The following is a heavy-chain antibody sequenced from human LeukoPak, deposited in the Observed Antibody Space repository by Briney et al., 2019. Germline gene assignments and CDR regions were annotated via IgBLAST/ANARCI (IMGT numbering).Heavy chain of an antibody. CDR3: SKFGTTWFPTF. CDR1: GFSFSAYA. Sequence: GGSLRVSCAAAGFSFSAYAMSWVRLAPGKGLEWVSSISADGATTYYADSVKGRFTISKDKAKNRLYLQMNSLRVEHTAVYYCSKFGTTWFPTFWGPGTPVIVSA. CDR2: ISADGATT. J-gene: IGHJ4*02. V-gene: IGHV3-23*01. D-gene: IGHD1-7*01.